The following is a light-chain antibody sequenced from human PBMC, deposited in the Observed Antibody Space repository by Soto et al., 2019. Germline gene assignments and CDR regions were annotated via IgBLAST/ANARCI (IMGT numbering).Light chain of an antibody. CDR3: QQYNNWPLT. CDR1: QSVRSN. Sequence: EKVMTQSPATLSVSPGERAPLSCRASQSVRSNLAWYQQKPGQAPRLLIYGASTRATGIPARFSGSGSGTEFTLTISSLQSEDFAVYYCQQYNNWPLTFGGGTKVDIK. CDR2: GAS. J-gene: IGKJ4*01. V-gene: IGKV3-15*01.